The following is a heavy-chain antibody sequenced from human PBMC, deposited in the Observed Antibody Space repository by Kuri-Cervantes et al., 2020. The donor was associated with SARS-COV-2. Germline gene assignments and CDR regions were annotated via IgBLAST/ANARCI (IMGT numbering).Heavy chain of an antibody. Sequence: LRLSCAISGDSVSSNSAAWNWIRQSPSRGLEWLGRTYFRSKWYNDYAVSVKGRITINPDISKKQFSLQLNSVTPEDTAVYYCARGKTMVRGENYYYMDVWGKGTTVTVSS. CDR3: ARGKTMVRGENYYYMDV. CDR2: TYFRSKWYN. D-gene: IGHD3-10*01. CDR1: GDSVSSNSAA. J-gene: IGHJ6*03. V-gene: IGHV6-1*01.